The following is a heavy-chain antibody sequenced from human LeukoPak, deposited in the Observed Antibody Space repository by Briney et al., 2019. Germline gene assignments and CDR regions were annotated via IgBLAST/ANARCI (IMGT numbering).Heavy chain of an antibody. CDR3: ARDDGTWNYGPPTYFDY. J-gene: IGHJ4*02. D-gene: IGHD1-7*01. Sequence: SGGSLRLSCAASGFTFSSYSMNWVRQAPGKGLEWVSSISSSSSYIYYADSVKGRFTISRDNAKNSLYLQMNSLRAEDTAVYYCARDDGTWNYGPPTYFDYWGQGTLVTVSS. V-gene: IGHV3-21*01. CDR1: GFTFSSYS. CDR2: ISSSSSYI.